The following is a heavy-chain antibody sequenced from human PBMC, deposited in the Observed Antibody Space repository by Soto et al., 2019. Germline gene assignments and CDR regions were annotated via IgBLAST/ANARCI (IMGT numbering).Heavy chain of an antibody. Sequence: QVQLVLSGAEVKKPGSSVKVSCKASGGTFSSYAISWVRQAPGQGLEWMGGIIPIFGTANHAQKFQGRVTIIADESTSTVYMELSSLRSEDTAMYYCARGWGYDSNDYYYAYWGQGTLVIVSS. D-gene: IGHD3-22*01. CDR1: GGTFSSYA. J-gene: IGHJ4*02. CDR3: ARGWGYDSNDYYYAY. CDR2: IIPIFGTA. V-gene: IGHV1-69*01.